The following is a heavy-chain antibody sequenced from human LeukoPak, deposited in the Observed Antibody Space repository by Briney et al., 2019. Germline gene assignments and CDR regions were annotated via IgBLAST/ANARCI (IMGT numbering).Heavy chain of an antibody. J-gene: IGHJ3*02. CDR2: IDYSGST. D-gene: IGHD4-17*01. CDR3: ARSRDDYGDPWDAFDI. Sequence: SETLPLTCTVSGGSISGISYYWGWIRHPPGKGLEWIGRIDYSGSTYTNPSLKSRVTISVDASNNQFSLKLRSVTAADTAVYYCARSRDDYGDPWDAFDIWGQGTMVTVSS. V-gene: IGHV4-39*01. CDR1: GGSISGISYY.